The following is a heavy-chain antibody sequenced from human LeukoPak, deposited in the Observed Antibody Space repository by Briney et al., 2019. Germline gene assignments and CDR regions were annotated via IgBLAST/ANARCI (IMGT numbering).Heavy chain of an antibody. CDR1: GFTFSSYE. CDR2: ISSGGSTI. Sequence: GGSLRLSCAASGFTFSSYEMNWVRQAPGKGLEWVSYISSGGSTIYYADSVRGRFTISRDNAKNSLYLQMNSLRAEDTAVYYCARDRYDILTGSFDYWGQGTLVTVSS. J-gene: IGHJ4*02. V-gene: IGHV3-48*03. D-gene: IGHD3-9*01. CDR3: ARDRYDILTGSFDY.